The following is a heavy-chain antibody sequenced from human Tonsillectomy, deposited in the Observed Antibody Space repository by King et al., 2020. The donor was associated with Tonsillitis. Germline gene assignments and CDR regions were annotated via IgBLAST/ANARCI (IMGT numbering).Heavy chain of an antibody. D-gene: IGHD3-3*01. J-gene: IGHJ3*02. CDR3: AKAGPRITIFGVVPSAFDI. Sequence: VQLVESGGGLVQPGGSLRLSCAASGFTFSSYAMSWVRQAPGKGLEWVSAISGSGGSTYYADSVKGRFTISRDNSKNTLYLQMNSLRAEDTAVYYCAKAGPRITIFGVVPSAFDIWGQGTMVTVSS. V-gene: IGHV3-23*04. CDR2: ISGSGGST. CDR1: GFTFSSYA.